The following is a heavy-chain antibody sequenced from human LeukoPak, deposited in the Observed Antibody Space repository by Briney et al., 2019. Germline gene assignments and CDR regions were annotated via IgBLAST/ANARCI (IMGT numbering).Heavy chain of an antibody. D-gene: IGHD2-15*01. J-gene: IGHJ4*02. CDR1: GFTFSSNW. V-gene: IGHV3-7*01. Sequence: GGSLRLSCAASGFTFSSNWMSWVRQAPGKGLEWVAKIKQDGSEKYYVDSVKGRFTISRDNAKNSMYLQISSLTAEDTAVYYCARGYCTGGSCSKYDYWGQGTLVTVSS. CDR3: ARGYCTGGSCSKYDY. CDR2: IKQDGSEK.